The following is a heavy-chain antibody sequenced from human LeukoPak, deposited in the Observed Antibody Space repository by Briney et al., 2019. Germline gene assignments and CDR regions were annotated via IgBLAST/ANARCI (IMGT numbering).Heavy chain of an antibody. J-gene: IGHJ5*02. CDR3: ARDGP. V-gene: IGHV3-7*01. CDR1: GFTFTSHW. Sequence: GGSLRLSCAASGFTFTSHWMSWVRQAPGKGLEWVANINQDGSEKYYVDSVKGRFTISRDNAKNSLYLQMNSLRAEDTAVCYCARDGPWGQGTLVTVSS. CDR2: INQDGSEK.